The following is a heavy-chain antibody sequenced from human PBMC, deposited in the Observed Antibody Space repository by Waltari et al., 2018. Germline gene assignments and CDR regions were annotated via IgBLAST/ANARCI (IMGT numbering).Heavy chain of an antibody. CDR2: IYYSGST. CDR1: GGSISSGSYY. D-gene: IGHD2-21*02. CDR3: AKGLRGNDAFDI. V-gene: IGHV4-31*03. J-gene: IGHJ3*02. Sequence: QVQLQESGPGLVKPSQTLSLTCTVSGGSISSGSYYWSWTRQHPGKGLEWIWYIYYSGSTYYNPSLKSRVTISVDTSKNQFSLKLSSVTAADTAVYYCAKGLRGNDAFDIWGQGTMVTVSS.